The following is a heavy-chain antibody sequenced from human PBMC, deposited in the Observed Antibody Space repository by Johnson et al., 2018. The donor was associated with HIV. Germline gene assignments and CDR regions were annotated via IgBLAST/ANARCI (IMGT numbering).Heavy chain of an antibody. V-gene: IGHV3-30*04. CDR2: ISYDGSYK. D-gene: IGHD1-26*01. Sequence: QVQLVESGGGVVQPGRSLRLSCAASGFTFSSYAMHWVRQAPDKGLEWVAVISYDGSYKYYADSVKGRFTISRDNSKNTLYLQVNSLKTEDTAVYYCARWELLHAFDIWGQGTMVTVSS. CDR1: GFTFSSYA. CDR3: ARWELLHAFDI. J-gene: IGHJ3*02.